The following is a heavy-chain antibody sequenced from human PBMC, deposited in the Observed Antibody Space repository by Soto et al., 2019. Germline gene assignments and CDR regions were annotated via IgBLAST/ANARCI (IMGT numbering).Heavy chain of an antibody. CDR3: AKDPYSTAAAGYYFDY. J-gene: IGHJ4*02. D-gene: IGHD6-13*01. CDR2: ISGSGGST. Sequence: EVQLLESGGGLVQPGGSLRLSCAASGFTFSSYAMSWVRQAPGKGLEWVSAISGSGGSTYYADSVKGRFTISRDNSKNTLYLQMNSRRAEDTAVYYCAKDPYSTAAAGYYFDYWGQGTLVTVSS. V-gene: IGHV3-23*01. CDR1: GFTFSSYA.